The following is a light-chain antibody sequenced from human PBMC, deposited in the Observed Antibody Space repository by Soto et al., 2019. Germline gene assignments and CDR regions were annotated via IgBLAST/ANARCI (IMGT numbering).Light chain of an antibody. J-gene: IGLJ1*01. CDR3: SSYTSSSTRV. Sequence: QSAPAPPSSGSWSPGQLVTIPFTGTSRDVGGYKYVSWYQQHPGKAPKPMIYDIRNRPSGVSNRFSGSKSGNTASLTISGLQAEDEADYYCSSYTSSSTRVFGTGTKLTVL. CDR1: SRDVGGYKY. CDR2: DIR. V-gene: IGLV2-14*03.